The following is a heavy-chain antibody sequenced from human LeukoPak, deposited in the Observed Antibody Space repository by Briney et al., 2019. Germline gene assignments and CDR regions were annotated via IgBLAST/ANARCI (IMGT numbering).Heavy chain of an antibody. V-gene: IGHV1-18*01. CDR3: AREPIAAAGTSGDY. CDR1: GYTFTSYG. J-gene: IGHJ4*02. Sequence: AASVTVSFKASGYTFTSYGISWVRQAPGQGLEWMGWISAYNGNTNYAQKLQGRLTMTTDTSTSTAYMELRSLRSDDTAVYYCAREPIAAAGTSGDYWGQGTLVTVSS. D-gene: IGHD6-13*01. CDR2: ISAYNGNT.